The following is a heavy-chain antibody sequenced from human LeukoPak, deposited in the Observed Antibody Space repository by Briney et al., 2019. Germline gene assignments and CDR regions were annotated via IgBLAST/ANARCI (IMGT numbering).Heavy chain of an antibody. Sequence: PSQTLSLTCAVSGGSISSGGYSWSWIRQPPGKGLEWIGYIYHSGSTCYNPSLESRVTISVDRSKNQFSLKLSSVTAADTAVYYCASGYGDYWGQGTLVTVSS. CDR1: GGSISSGGYS. J-gene: IGHJ4*02. V-gene: IGHV4-30-2*01. CDR2: IYHSGST. CDR3: ASGYGDY. D-gene: IGHD5-12*01.